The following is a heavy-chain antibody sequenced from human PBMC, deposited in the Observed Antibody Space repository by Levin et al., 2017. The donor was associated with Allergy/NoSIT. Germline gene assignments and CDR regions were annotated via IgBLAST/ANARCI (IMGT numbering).Heavy chain of an antibody. Sequence: SQTLSLTCTVSGGSISSSSYYWGWIRQPPGKGLEWIGSIYYSGSTYYNPSLKSRVTISVDTSKNQFSLKLSSVTAADTAVYYCARYCSSTSCYGSGGYYYGMDVWGQGTTVTVSS. V-gene: IGHV4-39*01. J-gene: IGHJ6*02. D-gene: IGHD2-2*01. CDR2: IYYSGST. CDR3: ARYCSSTSCYGSGGYYYGMDV. CDR1: GGSISSSSYY.